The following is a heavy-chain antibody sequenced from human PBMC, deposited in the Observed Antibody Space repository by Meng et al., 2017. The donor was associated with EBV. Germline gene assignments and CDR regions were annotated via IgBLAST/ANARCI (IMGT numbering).Heavy chain of an antibody. D-gene: IGHD3-10*01. CDR1: GASGSGGTYH. V-gene: IGHV4-61*01. J-gene: IGHJ4*02. Sequence: VPLQLAGPGTVTPLRTPSLPCTGSGASGSGGTYHWSWIRQPPGKELEWIGYIYAGGTTIYNPSLKSRVTILVDASKNQFSLKLSSVTTADTAVYYCAKSRSSTPGVVDYWGQGTLVTVSS. CDR3: AKSRSSTPGVVDY. CDR2: IYAGGTT.